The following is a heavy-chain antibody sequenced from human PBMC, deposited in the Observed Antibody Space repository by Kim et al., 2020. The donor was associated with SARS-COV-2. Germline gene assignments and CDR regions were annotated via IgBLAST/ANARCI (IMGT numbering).Heavy chain of an antibody. J-gene: IGHJ4*02. CDR3: AKDSSHSGSLDY. CDR1: GFTFDDYA. V-gene: IGHV3-9*01. Sequence: GGSLRLSCAASGFTFDDYAMHWVRQAPGKGLEWVSGISWNSGSIGYADSVKGRFTISRDNAKNSLYLQMNSLRAEYTALYYCAKDSSHSGSLDYWGQGTLVTVSS. D-gene: IGHD6-19*01. CDR2: ISWNSGSI.